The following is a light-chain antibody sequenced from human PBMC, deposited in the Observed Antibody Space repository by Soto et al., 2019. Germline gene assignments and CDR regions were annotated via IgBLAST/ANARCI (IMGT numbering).Light chain of an antibody. CDR2: DAS. CDR1: QSVSSS. V-gene: IGKV3-11*01. J-gene: IGKJ1*01. Sequence: EIVLPQSPAPLSLSPGEKDTLSCRASQSVSSSLVWYQQKPGQAPRLLIYDASNRATGIPARFSGSGSGTDFTLTISSLEPEDFAVYYCQQRGNWPKTFGQGTKVDI. CDR3: QQRGNWPKT.